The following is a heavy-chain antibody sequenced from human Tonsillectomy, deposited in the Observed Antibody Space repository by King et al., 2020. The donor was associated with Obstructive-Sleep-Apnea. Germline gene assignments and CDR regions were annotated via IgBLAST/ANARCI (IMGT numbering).Heavy chain of an antibody. J-gene: IGHJ5*02. V-gene: IGHV4-59*08. Sequence: QLQESGPGLVKPSETLSLTCTVSGGSIISYYWSWIRQPPGKGLEWIGYIYYSGSTNYNPSLKSRVTISVDTSKNQFSLKLTSMTAADTAVYYCARFSRAGPTPDNWFDPWGQGTLVTVSS. CDR3: ARFSRAGPTPDNWFDP. CDR2: IYYSGST. CDR1: GGSIISYY.